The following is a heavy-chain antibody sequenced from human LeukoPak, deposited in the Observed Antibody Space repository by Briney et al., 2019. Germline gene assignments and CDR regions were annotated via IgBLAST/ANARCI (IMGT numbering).Heavy chain of an antibody. D-gene: IGHD3-3*01. Sequence: PETLSLTCTVSGASISSYYWSWIRQPPGKGLEWIGYIYYSGSTNYNPSLKSRVTISVDTSKNQFSLKLSSVTAADTAVYYCASSDFWSGYRLDYWGQGTLVTVSS. V-gene: IGHV4-59*01. CDR3: ASSDFWSGYRLDY. CDR2: IYYSGST. CDR1: GASISSYY. J-gene: IGHJ4*02.